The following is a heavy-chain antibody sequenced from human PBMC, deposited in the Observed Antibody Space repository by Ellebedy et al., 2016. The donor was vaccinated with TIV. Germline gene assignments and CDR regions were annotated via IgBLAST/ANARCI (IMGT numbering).Heavy chain of an antibody. V-gene: IGHV3-7*01. Sequence: GGSLRLSCAASGFSFRSYWMTWVRQAPGKGLELVANIYHGGSQQFYVDSVKGRFTISRDNAKNSLYLQMNSLRAEDTAVYYCARRGSYGDYAVQINSWFDRWGQGTLVTVSS. CDR1: GFSFRSYW. D-gene: IGHD4-17*01. J-gene: IGHJ5*02. CDR2: IYHGGSQQ. CDR3: ARRGSYGDYAVQINSWFDR.